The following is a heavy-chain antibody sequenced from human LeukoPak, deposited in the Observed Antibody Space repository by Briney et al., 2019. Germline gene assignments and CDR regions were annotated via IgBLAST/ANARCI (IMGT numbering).Heavy chain of an antibody. J-gene: IGHJ4*02. V-gene: IGHV4-31*11. CDR1: GASISSGTYY. D-gene: IGHD5-24*01. Sequence: SETLSLTCAVSGASISSGTYYWSWLRQHPGKGLEWIGYIYHSGSTFYNPSLKSRVTISADTSENQFSLNLRSVTAADTAIYYCARDVEMGTIGHYFDSWGQGTLVTVSS. CDR2: IYHSGST. CDR3: ARDVEMGTIGHYFDS.